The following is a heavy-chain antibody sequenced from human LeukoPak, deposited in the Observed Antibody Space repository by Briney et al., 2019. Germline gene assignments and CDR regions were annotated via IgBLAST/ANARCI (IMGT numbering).Heavy chain of an antibody. CDR1: GYTFTSYD. D-gene: IGHD2-2*01. V-gene: IGHV1-8*01. J-gene: IGHJ6*03. CDR2: MNPNSGNT. CDR3: ARASVVPAASGHYYYYMDV. Sequence: ASVKVSCEASGYTFTSYDINGVRHATAQGLEWMGWMNPNSGNTAYAQKFQGRVTMTRNTSISTAYMELSSLRSEDTAVYYCARASVVPAASGHYYYYMDVWGKGTTVTVSS.